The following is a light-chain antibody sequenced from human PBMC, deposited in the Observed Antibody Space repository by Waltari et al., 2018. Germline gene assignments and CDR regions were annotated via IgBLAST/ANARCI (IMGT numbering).Light chain of an antibody. CDR1: QSVSRY. CDR3: QKYGTLPAT. V-gene: IGKV3-20*01. CDR2: YTS. J-gene: IGKJ1*01. Sequence: EVVLTQSPGTLSLSPGERATLSCRASQSVSRYLAWYQQKPGQAPRLLIYYTSTRATGIPDRFSGSGSGTDFSLTISRLDPEDFAVYYCQKYGTLPATFGQGTKVEVK.